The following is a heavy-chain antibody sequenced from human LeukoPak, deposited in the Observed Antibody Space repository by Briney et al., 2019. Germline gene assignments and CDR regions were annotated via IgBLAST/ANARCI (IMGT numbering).Heavy chain of an antibody. CDR2: IVPMYGTA. CDR3: ARDRDGYNYGFDF. Sequence: ASVKVSCKASGGIFSSYAISRVRQAPGQGLEWMAGIVPMYGTANYAQKFQGRVTITTDESTNTAYMELSSLRSEDTAVYYCARDRDGYNYGFDFWGQGTLVAVSS. D-gene: IGHD5-24*01. CDR1: GGIFSSYA. J-gene: IGHJ4*02. V-gene: IGHV1-69*05.